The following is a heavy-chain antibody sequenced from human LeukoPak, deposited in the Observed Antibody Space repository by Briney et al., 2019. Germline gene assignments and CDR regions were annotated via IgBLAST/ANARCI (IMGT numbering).Heavy chain of an antibody. J-gene: IGHJ4*02. V-gene: IGHV4-39*07. Sequence: SETLSLTRTVSGGSISSSSYYWGWIRQPPGKGLEWIGSIYYSGSTYYNPSLKSRVTISVDTSKNQFSLKLSSVTAADTAVYYCAREDAEGGFDYWGQGTLVTVSS. CDR3: AREDAEGGFDY. D-gene: IGHD2-15*01. CDR2: IYYSGST. CDR1: GGSISSSSYY.